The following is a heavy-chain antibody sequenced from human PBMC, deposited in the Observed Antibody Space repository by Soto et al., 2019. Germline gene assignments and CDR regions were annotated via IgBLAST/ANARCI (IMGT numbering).Heavy chain of an antibody. V-gene: IGHV4-61*01. J-gene: IGHJ6*02. Sequence: SETLSLTCTVSGGSVSSDTHYWSWIRQPPGKRLEWIGFIYSSGSTNYNPSPKSRVTMSVDTSKNQFSLKLRSVIVADTAVYHCARFVRSCSGTTCYTRADVWGQGTTVTVSS. CDR2: IYSSGST. D-gene: IGHD2-2*02. CDR1: GGSVSSDTHY. CDR3: ARFVRSCSGTTCYTRADV.